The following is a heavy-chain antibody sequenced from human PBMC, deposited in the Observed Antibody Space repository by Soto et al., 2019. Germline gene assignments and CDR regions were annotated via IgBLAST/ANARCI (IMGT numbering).Heavy chain of an antibody. CDR1: GYTLTELS. V-gene: IGHV1-24*01. CDR2: FDPEDGET. CDR3: ATLGIAAQDY. D-gene: IGHD6-13*01. J-gene: IGHJ4*02. Sequence: VAAVKVSCKVSGYTLTELSMHWVRQAPGKGLGWMGGFDPEDGETIYAQKFQGRVTMTEDTSTDTAYMELSSLRSEDTAVYYCATLGIAAQDYWGQGTLVTVSS.